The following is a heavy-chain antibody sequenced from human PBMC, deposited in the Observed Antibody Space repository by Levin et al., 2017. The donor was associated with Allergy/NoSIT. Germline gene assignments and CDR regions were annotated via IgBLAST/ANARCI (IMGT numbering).Heavy chain of an antibody. Sequence: PGGSLRLSCAASGFNFDSYGMHWVRQAPDKGLEWVAVISYDGHNEYYADSVKGRFTISRDNSEKTLYLQMNSLRPEDTAVYFCAKGLVTPGLGDYWGQGTLVTVSS. V-gene: IGHV3-30*18. D-gene: IGHD4-23*01. CDR2: ISYDGHNE. CDR3: AKGLVTPGLGDY. J-gene: IGHJ4*02. CDR1: GFNFDSYG.